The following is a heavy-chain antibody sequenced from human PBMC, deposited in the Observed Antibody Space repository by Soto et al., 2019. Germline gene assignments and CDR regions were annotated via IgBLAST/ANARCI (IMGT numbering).Heavy chain of an antibody. Sequence: GGSLRLSCAASGFTFSSYSMNWVRQAPGKGLEWVSSISSSSSYIYYADSVKGRFTISRDNAKNSLYLQMNSLRAEDTAVYYCARDTTDYGDHYFDYWGQGTLVTVSS. D-gene: IGHD4-17*01. CDR2: ISSSSSYI. CDR1: GFTFSSYS. CDR3: ARDTTDYGDHYFDY. J-gene: IGHJ4*02. V-gene: IGHV3-21*01.